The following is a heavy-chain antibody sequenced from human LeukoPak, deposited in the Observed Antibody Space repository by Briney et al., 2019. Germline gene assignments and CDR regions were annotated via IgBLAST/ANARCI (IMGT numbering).Heavy chain of an antibody. CDR3: ARDHGDYVQYNWFDP. CDR1: GYIFTDYY. Sequence: GASVKVSCKASGYIFTDYYLHWVRQAPGRGLEWLGWINPNSGGTKYAQKFQGRVTMTRDTSIRTAYMELSGLRSDDTAVYYCARDHGDYVQYNWFDPWGQGTLVTVSS. V-gene: IGHV1-2*02. J-gene: IGHJ5*02. D-gene: IGHD4-17*01. CDR2: INPNSGGT.